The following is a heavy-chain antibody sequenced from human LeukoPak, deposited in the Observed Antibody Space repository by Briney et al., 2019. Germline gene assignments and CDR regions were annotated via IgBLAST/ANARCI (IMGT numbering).Heavy chain of an antibody. Sequence: PGGSLRLSCAASGFTFSSYWMSWVRQAPGKGLEWVANIKQDGSEKYYVDSVKGRFTISRDNAKNSLYLQMNSLRAEDTAVYYCARDIIAVDIAEYFQHWGQGTLVTVSS. CDR1: GFTFSSYW. D-gene: IGHD6-19*01. CDR2: IKQDGSEK. CDR3: ARDIIAVDIAEYFQH. J-gene: IGHJ1*01. V-gene: IGHV3-7*03.